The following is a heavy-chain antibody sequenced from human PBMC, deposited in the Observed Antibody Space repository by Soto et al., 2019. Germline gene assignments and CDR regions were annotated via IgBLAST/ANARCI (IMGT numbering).Heavy chain of an antibody. V-gene: IGHV4-31*03. D-gene: IGHD6-6*01. CDR2: IYYSGST. J-gene: IGHJ6*02. CDR1: GGPISSGGYF. CDR3: AREGSAPYYYYGMDV. Sequence: QVQLQESGPGLVKPSQTLSLTCTVSGGPISSGGYFWSWIRQHSGKGLEWIGFIYYSGSTYYTPSLKSRVTISVDTSKNQCSLKLSSVTAADTAVYYCAREGSAPYYYYGMDVWGQGTTVTVSS.